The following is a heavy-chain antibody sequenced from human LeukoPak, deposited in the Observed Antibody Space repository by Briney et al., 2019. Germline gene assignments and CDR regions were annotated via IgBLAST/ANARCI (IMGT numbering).Heavy chain of an antibody. Sequence: ASVKISCKVSGYTFTDYYMHWVQQAPGKGLEWMGLVDPEDGETIYAEKFQGRVTITADASTDTAYMELSSLRSEDTAVYYCATDFIAAAGTYWGQGTLVTVSS. D-gene: IGHD6-13*01. V-gene: IGHV1-69-2*01. CDR1: GYTFTDYY. J-gene: IGHJ4*02. CDR2: VDPEDGET. CDR3: ATDFIAAAGTY.